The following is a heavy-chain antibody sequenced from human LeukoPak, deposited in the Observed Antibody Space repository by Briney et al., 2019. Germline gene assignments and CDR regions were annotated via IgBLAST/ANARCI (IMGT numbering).Heavy chain of an antibody. J-gene: IGHJ3*02. CDR2: INGYRCDT. CDR1: GLTSCSFW. CDR3: ERCRSGAGGNDACDI. Sequence: VGSPRLSCAASGLTSCSFWMRFVRGAPGGRVWWVSRINGYRCDTRYADYIKGRFTIVRVNAKNTMYLQMISLRAEATAVYYCERCRSGAGGNDACDIWGQVTMVTVSS. D-gene: IGHD6-13*01. V-gene: IGHV3-74*01.